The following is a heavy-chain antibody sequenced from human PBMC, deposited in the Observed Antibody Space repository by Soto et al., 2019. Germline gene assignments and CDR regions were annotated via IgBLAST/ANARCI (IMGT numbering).Heavy chain of an antibody. Sequence: QVQLAESGGGVVQPGRSLRLSCAASGFSFSTNGMHWVRQAPGKGLEWVAVISDDENNKYYADSVKGRFTISRDKSKNTLYLQMNSLRAEDAAVYYCAKEGGTGWYIDYWGQGTLVTVSS. CDR3: AKEGGTGWYIDY. D-gene: IGHD6-19*01. CDR1: GFSFSTNG. J-gene: IGHJ4*02. V-gene: IGHV3-30*18. CDR2: ISDDENNK.